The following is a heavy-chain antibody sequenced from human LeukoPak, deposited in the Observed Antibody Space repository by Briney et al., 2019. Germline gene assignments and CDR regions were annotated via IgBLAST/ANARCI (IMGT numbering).Heavy chain of an antibody. Sequence: PGGSLILSCAASGFTLSRYAMTWVRQTPGKGLEWVSTISGVGDKTYFADSVKGRFTISRDNSKNTLYLQMNSLRAEDTAAYYCAKGGRGYSYGFVGDYWGQGTLVTVSS. CDR1: GFTLSRYA. V-gene: IGHV3-23*01. D-gene: IGHD5-18*01. CDR3: AKGGRGYSYGFVGDY. CDR2: ISGVGDKT. J-gene: IGHJ4*02.